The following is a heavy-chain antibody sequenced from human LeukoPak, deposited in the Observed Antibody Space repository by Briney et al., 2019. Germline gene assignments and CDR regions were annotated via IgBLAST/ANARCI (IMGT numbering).Heavy chain of an antibody. CDR2: TIPLFGTA. CDR3: ARDSSGRGVFDY. Sequence: ASVKVSCKASGGTVSRYAISWVRQAPGQGLEWMGGTIPLFGTANYAQKFQGRVTITADESTSTAYMELSSLRSEDTAVYYCARDSSGRGVFDYWGQGTLVTVSS. V-gene: IGHV1-69*13. CDR1: GGTVSRYA. J-gene: IGHJ4*02. D-gene: IGHD6-19*01.